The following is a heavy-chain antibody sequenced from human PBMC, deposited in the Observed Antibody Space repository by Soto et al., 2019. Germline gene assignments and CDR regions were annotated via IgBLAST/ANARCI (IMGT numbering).Heavy chain of an antibody. V-gene: IGHV1-18*01. CDR2: ISAYNGNT. Sequence: ASVKVSCKASGYTFTSYGISWVRQAPGQGLEWMGWISAYNGNTNYAQKLQGRVTMTTDTSTSTAYMELRSLRSDDTAVYYCAREGDDDSSGYQYGMDVWGQGTTVTVSS. CDR3: AREGDDDSSGYQYGMDV. CDR1: GYTFTSYG. D-gene: IGHD3-22*01. J-gene: IGHJ6*02.